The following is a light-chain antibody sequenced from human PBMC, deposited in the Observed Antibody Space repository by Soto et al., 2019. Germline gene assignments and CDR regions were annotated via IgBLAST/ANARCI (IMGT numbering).Light chain of an antibody. CDR3: CSYAGSYTFV. CDR1: TGPVTSGHR. J-gene: IGLJ1*01. Sequence: QAVVTQEPSLTVSPGGTVTLTCDSSTGPVTSGHRPYWLQQKPGQAPRTLIYDTSKKHSWTPARFSGSLLGGKAALTLSGAQPEDEADYYCCSYAGSYTFVFGTGPSSPS. CDR2: DTS. V-gene: IGLV7-46*01.